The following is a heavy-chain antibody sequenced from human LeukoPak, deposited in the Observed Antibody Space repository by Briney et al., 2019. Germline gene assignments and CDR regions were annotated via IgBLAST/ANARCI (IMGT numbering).Heavy chain of an antibody. V-gene: IGHV3-9*01. D-gene: IGHD6-19*01. Sequence: GGSLRLSCAASGFTFDDYAMHWVRQAPGKGLEWVSGVSWNSDRIGYADSVRGRFTISRDNAKNSLYLQMNSLRGEDTALYYCAKDGNPEQWPPGYFDYWGQGTLVTVPS. J-gene: IGHJ4*02. CDR1: GFTFDDYA. CDR2: VSWNSDRI. CDR3: AKDGNPEQWPPGYFDY.